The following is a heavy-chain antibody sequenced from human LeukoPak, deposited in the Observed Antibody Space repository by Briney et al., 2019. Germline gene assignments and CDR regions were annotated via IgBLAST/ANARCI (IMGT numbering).Heavy chain of an antibody. D-gene: IGHD4-17*01. V-gene: IGHV4-59*01. CDR2: IYYSGST. J-gene: IGHJ4*02. CDR3: ARERFVETRYGDYVYYFDY. Sequence: PSETLSLTCTVSGGSISSYYWSWIRQPPGKGLEWIGYIYYSGSTNYNPSLKSRVTISVDTSKNQFSLKLSSVTAADTAVYYCARERFVETRYGDYVYYFDYWGQGTLVTVSS. CDR1: GGSISSYY.